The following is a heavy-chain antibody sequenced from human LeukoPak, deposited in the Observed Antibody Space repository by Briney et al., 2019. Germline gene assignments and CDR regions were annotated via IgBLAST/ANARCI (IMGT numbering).Heavy chain of an antibody. Sequence: GGSLRLSCAASGFIFSSYWMSWVRQAPGKGLEWVANINQDGSEIYYVDSVKGRFTISRDNAKNSLYLQMNSLRAEDTAVYFCAKRNGYSIFEYWGQGTLVTVSS. V-gene: IGHV3-7*03. J-gene: IGHJ4*02. D-gene: IGHD5-24*01. CDR1: GFIFSSYW. CDR2: INQDGSEI. CDR3: AKRNGYSIFEY.